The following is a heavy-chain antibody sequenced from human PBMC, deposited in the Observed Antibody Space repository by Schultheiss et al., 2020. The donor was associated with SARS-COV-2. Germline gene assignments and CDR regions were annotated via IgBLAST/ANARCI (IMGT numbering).Heavy chain of an antibody. CDR2: IYYSGST. CDR3: ARVNIVVVPAATDWYFDL. V-gene: IGHV4-59*01. Sequence: SETLSLTCTVSGGSISSYYWSWIRQPPGKGLEWIGYIYYSGSTNYNPSLKSRVTISVDTSKNQFSLKLSSVTAADTAVYYCARVNIVVVPAATDWYFDLXGRXXXXXVSS. J-gene: IGHJ2*01. D-gene: IGHD2-2*01. CDR1: GGSISSYY.